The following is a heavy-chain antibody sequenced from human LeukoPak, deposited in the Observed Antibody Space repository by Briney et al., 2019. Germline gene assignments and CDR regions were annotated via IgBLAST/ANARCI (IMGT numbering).Heavy chain of an antibody. V-gene: IGHV3-48*03. D-gene: IGHD1-1*01. CDR1: GFTLSNYE. CDR3: ARGRYNWNDPTFMDV. Sequence: GGSLRLSCAASGFTLSNYEMNWARQAPGKGLEWLSYISSSGTTRYYADSVKGRFTISRDNAKHSLYLQMNSLRAEDTALYYCARGRYNWNDPTFMDVWGQGTTVSVSS. J-gene: IGHJ6*02. CDR2: ISSSGTTR.